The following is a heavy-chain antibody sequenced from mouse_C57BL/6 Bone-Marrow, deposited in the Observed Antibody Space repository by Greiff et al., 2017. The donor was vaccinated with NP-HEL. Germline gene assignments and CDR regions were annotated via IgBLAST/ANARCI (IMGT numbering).Heavy chain of an antibody. Sequence: QVQLQQSGPELVKPGASVKISCKASGYAFSSSWMNWVKQRPGKGLEWIGRIYPGDGDTNYNGKFKGKATLTADKSSSTAYMQLSSLTSEDSAVYFCATNDYDRDPYYFDYWGQGTTLTVSS. CDR1: GYAFSSSW. J-gene: IGHJ2*01. CDR3: ATNDYDRDPYYFDY. D-gene: IGHD2-4*01. V-gene: IGHV1-82*01. CDR2: IYPGDGDT.